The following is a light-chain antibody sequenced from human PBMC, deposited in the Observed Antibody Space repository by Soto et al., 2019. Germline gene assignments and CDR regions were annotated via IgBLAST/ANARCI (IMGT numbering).Light chain of an antibody. Sequence: QTVVTQEPSFSVSPGGTVTLTCGLTSGSVSPSYYPSWYQQTPGQGPRTLIYNTNTRSSGVPDRFSGSILGNKAALTITGAQADDESDYYCMLFLGSVVWVFGGGTKLTVL. V-gene: IGLV8-61*01. CDR3: MLFLGSVVWV. CDR2: NTN. CDR1: SGSVSPSYY. J-gene: IGLJ3*02.